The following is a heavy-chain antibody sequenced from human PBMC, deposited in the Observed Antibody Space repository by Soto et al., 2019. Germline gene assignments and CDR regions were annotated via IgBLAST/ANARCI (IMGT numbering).Heavy chain of an antibody. CDR1: GGTFSGYA. Sequence: SVKVSCKASGGTFSGYAISWVRQAPGQGLEWMGGIIPIFGTANYAQKFQGRVTITADESTSTAYMELSSLRSEDTAVYYCAREGREYYDSSGYQPRPPTQFDYWGQGTLVTVSS. J-gene: IGHJ4*02. CDR2: IIPIFGTA. CDR3: AREGREYYDSSGYQPRPPTQFDY. V-gene: IGHV1-69*13. D-gene: IGHD3-22*01.